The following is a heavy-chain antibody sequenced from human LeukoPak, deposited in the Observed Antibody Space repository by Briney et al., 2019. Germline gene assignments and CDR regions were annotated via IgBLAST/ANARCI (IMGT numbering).Heavy chain of an antibody. CDR3: AGLWFWELFVRYYYMDV. CDR1: GGTFSSYA. J-gene: IGHJ6*03. CDR2: IIPIFGTA. Sequence: SVKVSCQASGGTFSSYAIRWVRQAPGQGLEWMGGIIPIFGTANYAQKFQVRGTNTTDEFSSTAYRERSSLRSEDTAVYYCAGLWFWELFVRYYYMDVWGKGTTVTVSS. D-gene: IGHD3-10*01. V-gene: IGHV1-69*05.